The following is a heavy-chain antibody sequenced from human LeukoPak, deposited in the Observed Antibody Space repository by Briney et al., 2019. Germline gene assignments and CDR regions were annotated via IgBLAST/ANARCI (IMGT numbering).Heavy chain of an antibody. V-gene: IGHV1-2*02. Sequence: GASVKVSCKASGYTFTSYDINWVRQATGQGLEWMGWINPNSGGTNYAQKFQGRVTMTRDTSISTAYMELSRLRSDDTAVYYCARGHSSSWYGGYYDSSGYYQSWGQGTLVTVSS. CDR2: INPNSGGT. D-gene: IGHD3-22*01. CDR3: ARGHSSSWYGGYYDSSGYYQS. CDR1: GYTFTSYD. J-gene: IGHJ4*02.